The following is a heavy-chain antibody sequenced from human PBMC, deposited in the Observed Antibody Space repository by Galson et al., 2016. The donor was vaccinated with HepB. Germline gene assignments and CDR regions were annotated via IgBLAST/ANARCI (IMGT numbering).Heavy chain of an antibody. V-gene: IGHV2-70*01. D-gene: IGHD6-19*01. J-gene: IGHJ4*02. CDR2: IDWDDGK. Sequence: PALVKPTQTLTLTRTFSGFSLRTDEMSVSWIRQPPGKALEWLALIDWDDGKSYSTSLETRLTISKDTSKNQVFLTMTNMDPVDTATYYCARTVSSAIGVAALCRWGQGALVTVSA. CDR1: GFSLRTDEMS. CDR3: ARTVSSAIGVAALCR.